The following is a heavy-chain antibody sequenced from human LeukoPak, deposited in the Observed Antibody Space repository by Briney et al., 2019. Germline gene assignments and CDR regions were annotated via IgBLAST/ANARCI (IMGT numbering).Heavy chain of an antibody. V-gene: IGHV4-4*07. J-gene: IGHJ5*02. D-gene: IGHD6-13*01. Sequence: SETLSLTCTVSGGSINGYYWSWIRQPAGKGLEWIGRVYNSESINYNPSLKSRVTMSIDTSKNQFSLKLNFVTAADTAVYYCARDRSSSYTRDWFDPWGQGALVTVSS. CDR1: GGSINGYY. CDR2: VYNSESI. CDR3: ARDRSSSYTRDWFDP.